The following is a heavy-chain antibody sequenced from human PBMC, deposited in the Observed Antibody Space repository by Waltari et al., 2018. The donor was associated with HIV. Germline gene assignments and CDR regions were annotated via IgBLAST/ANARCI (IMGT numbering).Heavy chain of an antibody. CDR2: IYYSGST. CDR3: ARRRDYDNSGHYYYFDY. Sequence: QVQLQESGPGLVKPSQTLSLTCTVSGASISSGGYYWSWIRQHPGKGLEWIGYIYYSGSTYYNPSLKSRVTISVDTAKNQFSPKMTSVTAADTAVYYCARRRDYDNSGHYYYFDYWGQGALVTVSS. J-gene: IGHJ4*02. CDR1: GASISSGGYY. V-gene: IGHV4-31*03. D-gene: IGHD3-22*01.